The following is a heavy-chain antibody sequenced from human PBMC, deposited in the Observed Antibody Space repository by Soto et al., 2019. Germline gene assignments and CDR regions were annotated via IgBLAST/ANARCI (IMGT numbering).Heavy chain of an antibody. CDR2: INAGNGNT. V-gene: IGHV1-3*01. Sequence: ASVKVSCKASGYTFTSYAMHWVRQAPGQRLEWMGWINAGNGNTKYSQKFQGRVTITRDTSASTAYMELSSLRSEDTAVYYCARSSGWYVGFDPWGQGTLVTVSS. D-gene: IGHD6-13*01. CDR3: ARSSGWYVGFDP. CDR1: GYTFTSYA. J-gene: IGHJ5*02.